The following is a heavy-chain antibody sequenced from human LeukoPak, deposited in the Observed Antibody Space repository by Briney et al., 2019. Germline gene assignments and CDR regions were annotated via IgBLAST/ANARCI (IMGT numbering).Heavy chain of an antibody. J-gene: IGHJ6*02. CDR2: TYNSGST. D-gene: IGHD3-3*01. CDR1: GASITPDY. Sequence: PSETLSLTCSVSGASITPDYWSWIRQPAGRGLEWIGRTYNSGSTDYNPSLKSRVTISVDTSKNQFSLMLTSVTAADTAVYYCARSRGLSISAVVEMDVWGQGTTVTVSS. CDR3: ARSRGLSISAVVEMDV. V-gene: IGHV4-4*07.